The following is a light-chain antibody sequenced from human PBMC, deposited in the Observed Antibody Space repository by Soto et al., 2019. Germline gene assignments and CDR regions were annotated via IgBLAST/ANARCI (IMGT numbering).Light chain of an antibody. CDR2: WAP. V-gene: IGKV1-5*03. CDR3: QQYSAYPLT. CDR1: ENIYGY. J-gene: IGKJ4*01. Sequence: DIQLTQSPSILSASVGDRVTITCRASENIYGYLAWYQQKPGEAPKLLIYWAPTLVSGVPSRFTGGESGTEFTLTISDLQPDDFATYFCQQYSAYPLTFGGGTKVDIK.